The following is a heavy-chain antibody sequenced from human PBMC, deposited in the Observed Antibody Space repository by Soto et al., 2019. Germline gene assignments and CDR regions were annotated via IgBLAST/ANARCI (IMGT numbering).Heavy chain of an antibody. J-gene: IGHJ6*02. V-gene: IGHV3-23*01. Sequence: PGGSLRLSCEASGFIFSTYSMTWVRQVPGKGLEWVAAVSPSGDSTYYADSLKGRLTISRDNSKNKVFLQMNSLSADDTGLYYCVKEPDVWGQGISVTVSS. CDR3: VKEPDV. CDR1: GFIFSTYS. CDR2: VSPSGDST.